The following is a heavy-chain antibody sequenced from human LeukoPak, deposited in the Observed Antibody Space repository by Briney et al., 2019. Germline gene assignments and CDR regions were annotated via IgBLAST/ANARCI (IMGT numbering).Heavy chain of an antibody. V-gene: IGHV1-2*04. Sequence: AASVKVSCKASGYTFTDYYIHWVRQAPGQGLEWMEWINPNNGGTNCAQKFQGWVTMTRDTSISTAYMELRSLRSDDTAVYYCARDSLFPVAGRVGATQSEMWWDYWGQGTLVTVSS. D-gene: IGHD1-26*01. CDR2: INPNNGGT. CDR3: ARDSLFPVAGRVGATQSEMWWDY. J-gene: IGHJ4*02. CDR1: GYTFTDYY.